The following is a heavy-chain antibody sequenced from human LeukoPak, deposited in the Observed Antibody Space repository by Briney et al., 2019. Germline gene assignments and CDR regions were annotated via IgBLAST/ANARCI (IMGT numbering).Heavy chain of an antibody. V-gene: IGHV1-2*06. Sequence: GASVKVSCKASGYTFTGYYMHWVRQAPGQGLEWMGRINPNGGGTNYAQKFQGRVTMTRDTSISTAYMELSRLRSDDTAVYYCARELSYEWQDYWGQGTLVTVSS. CDR2: INPNGGGT. CDR1: GYTFTGYY. CDR3: ARELSYEWQDY. J-gene: IGHJ4*02. D-gene: IGHD3-22*01.